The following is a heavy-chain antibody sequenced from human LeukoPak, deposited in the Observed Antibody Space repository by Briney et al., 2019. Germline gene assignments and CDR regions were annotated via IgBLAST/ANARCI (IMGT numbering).Heavy chain of an antibody. CDR1: GGSFSGYY. J-gene: IGHJ4*02. Sequence: SETLSLTCAVYGGSFSGYYWSWIRQPPGKGLEWIGEINHSGSTNYDPSLKSRVTISVGTSKNQFSLKLSSVTAADTAVYYCASGGIAVAGTGFDYWGQGTLVTVSS. CDR3: ASGGIAVAGTGFDY. V-gene: IGHV4-34*01. D-gene: IGHD6-19*01. CDR2: INHSGST.